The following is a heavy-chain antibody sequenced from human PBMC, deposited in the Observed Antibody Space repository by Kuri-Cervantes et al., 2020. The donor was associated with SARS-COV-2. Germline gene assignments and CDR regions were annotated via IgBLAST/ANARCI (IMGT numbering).Heavy chain of an antibody. Sequence: SQTLSLTCAVYGGSFSGYYWSWIRQPPGKGLEWIGEINHSGSTNYNPSLKSRVTISVDTSKNQFSLKLSSVTAADTAVYYCARVSTYSSSWPDYWGQGTLVTVSS. CDR2: INHSGST. D-gene: IGHD6-13*01. CDR1: GGSFSGYY. J-gene: IGHJ4*02. CDR3: ARVSTYSSSWPDY. V-gene: IGHV4-34*01.